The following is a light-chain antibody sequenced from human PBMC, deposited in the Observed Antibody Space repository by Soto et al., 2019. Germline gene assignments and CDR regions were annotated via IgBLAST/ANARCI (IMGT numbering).Light chain of an antibody. Sequence: DIQMTQSPSSLSASVGDRVTITCRASQSINNYLNWYRQKPGKAPELLIYAASSLQTGVPSTFSGSGSGTEFTLTSSRLKTEDFATYYCQQSFDTPLTFGGGTKVEI. CDR1: QSINNY. J-gene: IGKJ4*01. CDR3: QQSFDTPLT. V-gene: IGKV1-39*01. CDR2: AAS.